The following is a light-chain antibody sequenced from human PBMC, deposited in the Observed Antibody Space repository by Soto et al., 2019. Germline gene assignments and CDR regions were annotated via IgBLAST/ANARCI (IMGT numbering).Light chain of an antibody. CDR1: SSDVGRYKL. Sequence: QSALTQPASVSGSPGQSITISCTGTSSDVGRYKLVSWYQQHPGKAPKLMIYDVTNRPSGVSNRCSGSKSGNTASLTISGLQDEDEADYYCSSYTTSSTLIFGGGTKLTVL. J-gene: IGLJ2*01. V-gene: IGLV2-14*03. CDR2: DVT. CDR3: SSYTTSSTLI.